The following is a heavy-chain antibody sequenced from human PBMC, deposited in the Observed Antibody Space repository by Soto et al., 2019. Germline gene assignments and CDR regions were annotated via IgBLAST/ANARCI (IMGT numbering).Heavy chain of an antibody. D-gene: IGHD3-22*01. CDR3: AGGSTYYYDSSGYQTYGMDV. J-gene: IGHJ6*02. CDR2: ISGSGGST. Sequence: HPGGSLRLSGETSGFTFSSYAISWVRQAPGKGLEWVSAISGSGGSTYYADSVKGRFTISRDNSKNTLYLQMNSLRAEDTAVYYCAGGSTYYYDSSGYQTYGMDVWGQGTTVTVSS. CDR1: GFTFSSYA. V-gene: IGHV3-23*01.